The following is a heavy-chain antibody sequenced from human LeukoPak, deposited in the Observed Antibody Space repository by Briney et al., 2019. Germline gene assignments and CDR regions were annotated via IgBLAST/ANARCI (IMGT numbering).Heavy chain of an antibody. Sequence: GGSLRLSCAASGFTFSKYWMLWVRQAPGKELESVSRINTDGTVTTYADSVKGRFAVSRDNADNTMSLQMNSVRDEDTAVYYCATKQWLAPPPDSWGQGTPVTVSS. CDR3: ATKQWLAPPPDS. CDR2: INTDGTVT. CDR1: GFTFSKYW. D-gene: IGHD6-19*01. J-gene: IGHJ4*02. V-gene: IGHV3-74*01.